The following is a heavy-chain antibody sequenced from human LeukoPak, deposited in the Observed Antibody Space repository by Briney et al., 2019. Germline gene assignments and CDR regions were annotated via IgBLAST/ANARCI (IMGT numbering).Heavy chain of an antibody. V-gene: IGHV3-43*01. Sequence: PGGSLRLSCAASGFTFDDYTMHWVRQAPGKGLEWVSLISWDGGSTYYADSVKGRFTISRDNSKNSLYLQMNSLRTEDTALYYCANLIAAADPAYWGQGTLVTVSS. J-gene: IGHJ4*02. CDR2: ISWDGGST. D-gene: IGHD6-13*01. CDR3: ANLIAAADPAY. CDR1: GFTFDDYT.